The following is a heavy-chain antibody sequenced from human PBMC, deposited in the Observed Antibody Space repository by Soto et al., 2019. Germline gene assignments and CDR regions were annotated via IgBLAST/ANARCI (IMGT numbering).Heavy chain of an antibody. D-gene: IGHD6-13*01. J-gene: IGHJ4*02. CDR3: AKKFDGPVAATPDS. Sequence: PGGSLRLSCAASGFPFSIYGMHWVRQAPGKGLEWVAAISYDGRIIYYADSVKGRFIISRDNSKSTLYLQMNSLRSDDTALYFCAKKFDGPVAATPDSWGQGALVTVSS. CDR2: ISYDGRII. V-gene: IGHV3-30*18. CDR1: GFPFSIYG.